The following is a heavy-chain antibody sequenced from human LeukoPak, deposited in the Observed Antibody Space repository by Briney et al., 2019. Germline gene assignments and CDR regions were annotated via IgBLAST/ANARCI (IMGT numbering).Heavy chain of an antibody. CDR2: IYPGDSDT. J-gene: IGHJ3*02. CDR3: ARPYYYDSSGYYRGAFGI. Sequence: GESLKISCKGSGYSFTSYWIGWVRQMPGKGLEWMGIIYPGDSDTRYSPSFQGQVTISADKSISPAYLQWSSLKASDTAMYYCARPYYYDSSGYYRGAFGIWGQGTMVTVSS. D-gene: IGHD3-22*01. CDR1: GYSFTSYW. V-gene: IGHV5-51*01.